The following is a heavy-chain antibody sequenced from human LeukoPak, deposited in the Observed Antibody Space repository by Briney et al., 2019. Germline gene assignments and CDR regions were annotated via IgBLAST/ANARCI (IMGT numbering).Heavy chain of an antibody. J-gene: IGHJ4*02. CDR3: ATADKWEPLDY. Sequence: ASVKVSCKVSGVSLSATSIHWVRQAPGQWLEWMGGFDPEDGESIFAQRFQGRFSMTEDTSTDTAYMELRSLRLEDTAVYYCATADKWEPLDYWGQGALVTVSS. V-gene: IGHV1-24*01. CDR1: GVSLSATS. CDR2: FDPEDGES. D-gene: IGHD1-26*01.